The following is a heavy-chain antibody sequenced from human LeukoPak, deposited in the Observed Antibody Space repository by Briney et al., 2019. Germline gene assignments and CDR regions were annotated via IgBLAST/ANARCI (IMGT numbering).Heavy chain of an antibody. CDR3: ARGSGSYSHDY. V-gene: IGHV3-74*01. CDR1: GFTFSSYW. CDR2: INSDGSST. Sequence: GGSLRLSCAASGFTFSSYWMHWVRQAPGKGLVWVSRINSDGSSTSYTDSVKGRFTISGDNAKNTLYLQMNSLRAEDTAVYYCARGSGSYSHDYWGQGTLVTVSS. J-gene: IGHJ4*02. D-gene: IGHD1-26*01.